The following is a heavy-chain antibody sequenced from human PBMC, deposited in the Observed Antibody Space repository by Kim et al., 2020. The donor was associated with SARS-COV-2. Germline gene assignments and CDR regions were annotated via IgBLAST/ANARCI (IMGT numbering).Heavy chain of an antibody. D-gene: IGHD6-6*01. Sequence: YYADSVKGRFTISRDNSKNTLYLQMNSLSAEDTAVYYCARVYSSLYYFDYWGQGTLVTVSS. CDR3: ARVYSSLYYFDY. V-gene: IGHV3-33*01. J-gene: IGHJ4*02.